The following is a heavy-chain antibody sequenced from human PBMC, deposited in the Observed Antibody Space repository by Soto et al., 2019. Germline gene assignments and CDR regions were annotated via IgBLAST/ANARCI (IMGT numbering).Heavy chain of an antibody. CDR2: IYYTGST. J-gene: IGHJ6*02. V-gene: IGHV4-39*01. CDR1: GGSISSSSYS. Sequence: SETLSLTCTVSGGSISSSSYSWGWIRQAPGKGLEWIGNIYYTGSTNYNPSLKSRITIHPDTSRNQFSLQLNSVTPEDTAVYYCARGSSSWNHFYYHGLDVWGQGSTVTVSS. CDR3: ARGSSSWNHFYYHGLDV. D-gene: IGHD6-13*01.